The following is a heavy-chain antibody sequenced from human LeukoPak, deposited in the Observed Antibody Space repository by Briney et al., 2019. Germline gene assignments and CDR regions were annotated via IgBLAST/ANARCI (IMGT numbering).Heavy chain of an antibody. CDR2: ISSFSNFR. J-gene: IGHJ4*02. V-gene: IGHV3-11*03. Sequence: GGSLRLSCAASGFTFSDYYMSWIRQAPGKGLEWVSHISSFSNFRSYADSVKGRFTISRDNAKDSLYLQVNSLRAEDTAVYYCARPTIAAAGNFEYWGQGTLVTVSS. D-gene: IGHD6-13*01. CDR3: ARPTIAAAGNFEY. CDR1: GFTFSDYY.